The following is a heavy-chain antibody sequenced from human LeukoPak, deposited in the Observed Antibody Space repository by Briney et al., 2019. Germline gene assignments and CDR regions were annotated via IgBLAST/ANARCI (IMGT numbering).Heavy chain of an antibody. CDR1: GFSFSSYS. J-gene: IGHJ5*02. D-gene: IGHD3/OR15-3a*01. Sequence: GGSLRLSCAASGFSFSSYSMNWVRQAPGKGLEWVGLIRDSGEAFYADFARGRFAISRDESENTLYLQMNSLRVEDTAVYFCARDRAANQDWVEFDPWGQGTPVIVSS. V-gene: IGHV3-66*03. CDR2: IRDSGEA. CDR3: ARDRAANQDWVEFDP.